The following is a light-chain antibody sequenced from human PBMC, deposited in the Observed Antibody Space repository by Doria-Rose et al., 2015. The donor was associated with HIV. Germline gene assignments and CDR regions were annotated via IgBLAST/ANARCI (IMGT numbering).Light chain of an antibody. CDR2: DGS. CDR3: HQYGASWT. CDR1: RSFSSTY. Sequence: TQSPGTLSLSPGERATLSCRASRSFSSTYLAWYQQKPGQAPSLLIYDGSTRATGIPDRFSASGSWTDFTLTINRLEPEDYALYYCHQYGASWTFGQGTKVEI. J-gene: IGKJ1*01. V-gene: IGKV3-20*01.